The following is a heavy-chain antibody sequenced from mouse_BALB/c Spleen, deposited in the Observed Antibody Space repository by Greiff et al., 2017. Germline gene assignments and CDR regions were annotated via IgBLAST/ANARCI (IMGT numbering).Heavy chain of an antibody. CDR3: ARGMISWFAY. CDR2: IWAGGST. V-gene: IGHV2-9*02. CDR1: GFSLTSYG. D-gene: IGHD2-4*01. Sequence: QVQLKESGPGLVAPSQSLSITCTVSGFSLTSYGVHWVRQPPGKGLEWLGVIWAGGSTNYNSALMSRLSISKDNSKSQVFLKMNSLQTDDTAMYYCARGMISWFAYWGQGTLVTVSA. J-gene: IGHJ3*01.